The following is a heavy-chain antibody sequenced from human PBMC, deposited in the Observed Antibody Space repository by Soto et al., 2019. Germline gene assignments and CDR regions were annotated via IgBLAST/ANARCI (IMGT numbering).Heavy chain of an antibody. D-gene: IGHD2-15*01. Sequence: ALRLSCAASGFTFSSYAMHWVRQAPGKGLEWVAVISYDGSNKYYADSVKGRFTISRDNSKNTLYLQMNSLRAEDTAVYYCARVGCSGGSCWTKYYYYGMDVWGQGTTVTVSS. J-gene: IGHJ6*02. CDR1: GFTFSSYA. CDR3: ARVGCSGGSCWTKYYYYGMDV. V-gene: IGHV3-30-3*01. CDR2: ISYDGSNK.